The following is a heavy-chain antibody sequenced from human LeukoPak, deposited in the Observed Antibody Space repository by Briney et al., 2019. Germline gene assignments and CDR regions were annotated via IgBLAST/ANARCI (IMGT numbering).Heavy chain of an antibody. V-gene: IGHV1-18*04. D-gene: IGHD5-18*01. CDR3: ARGSSGYSYGYAVDY. Sequence: AASVKVSCKASGYTFTSYGISRVRQAPGQGLEWMGWISAYNGNTNYAQTLQGRVTMTTDTSTSTAYMELRSLRSDDTAVYYCARGSSGYSYGYAVDYWGQGTLVTVSS. J-gene: IGHJ4*02. CDR2: ISAYNGNT. CDR1: GYTFTSYG.